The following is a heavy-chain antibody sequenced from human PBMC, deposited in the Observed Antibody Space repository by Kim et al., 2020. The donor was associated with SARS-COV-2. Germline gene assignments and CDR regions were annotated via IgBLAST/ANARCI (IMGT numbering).Heavy chain of an antibody. CDR1: GFTFSTYG. CDR3: AKSNSGYYAYLDS. Sequence: GGSLRLSCAAYGFTFSTYGMSWVRQAPDKGLEWVSVISGSGGTTYYSDSVKGRFTISRDNSKNTLYLQMNSLRAEDTAEYYCAKSNSGYYAYLDSWGQGILVTGSS. J-gene: IGHJ4*02. CDR2: ISGSGGTT. V-gene: IGHV3-23*01. D-gene: IGHD3-22*01.